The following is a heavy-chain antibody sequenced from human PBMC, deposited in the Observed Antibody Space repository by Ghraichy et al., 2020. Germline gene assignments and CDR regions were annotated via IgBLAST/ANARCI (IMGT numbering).Heavy chain of an antibody. J-gene: IGHJ3*01. D-gene: IGHD6-6*01. CDR3: AREIYVSSSGNDASDV. V-gene: IGHV1-2*02. Sequence: ASVKVSCKASGYTFKDYYIHWVRQAPGQGLEWMGCINPRSGDTNYAQKFQGRVTMTRDTSIDTAYMTLGDITSDDTAVYYRAREIYVSSSGNDASDVWGQGTRVIVSS. CDR2: INPRSGDT. CDR1: GYTFKDYY.